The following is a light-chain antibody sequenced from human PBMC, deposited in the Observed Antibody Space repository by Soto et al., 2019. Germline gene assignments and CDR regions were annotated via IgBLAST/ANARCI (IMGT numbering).Light chain of an antibody. CDR1: QSVTSNN. CDR3: QQYASSPRT. J-gene: IGKJ1*01. V-gene: IGKV3-20*01. CDR2: GAS. Sequence: EIVLTQSPATLSLSPGERATLSCRASQSVTSNNLAWYQQKPGQAPRLLIYGASSRATGIPDRFSGSGSGTDFTLTISRLEPEDSAVYYCQQYASSPRTFGQGTKVDIK.